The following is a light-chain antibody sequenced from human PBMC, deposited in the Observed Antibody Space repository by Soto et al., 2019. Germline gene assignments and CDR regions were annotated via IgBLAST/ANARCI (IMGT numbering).Light chain of an antibody. Sequence: EIVMTQSPATLSVSPGERATLSCRASQSVSSNLAWYQQKPGQAPRLLIYGASTRATGVPARFSGSGYGTEYTLTISSLQSEDFAVYYCQQYNNWPRTFGQGTKVEIE. CDR3: QQYNNWPRT. CDR2: GAS. V-gene: IGKV3-15*01. CDR1: QSVSSN. J-gene: IGKJ1*01.